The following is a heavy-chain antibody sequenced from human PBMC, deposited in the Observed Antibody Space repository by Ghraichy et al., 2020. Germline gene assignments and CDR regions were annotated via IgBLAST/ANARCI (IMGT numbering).Heavy chain of an antibody. CDR3: ARDTHDSSGWAFDYYYYGMDV. CDR1: GFTFSDYY. D-gene: IGHD6-19*01. Sequence: GGSLRLSCAASGFTFSDYYMSWIRQAPGKGLEWVSYISSSGSTIYYADSVKGRFTISRDNAKNSLYLQMNSLRAEDMAVYYCARDTHDSSGWAFDYYYYGMDVWGQGTTVTVSS. CDR2: ISSSGSTI. J-gene: IGHJ6*02. V-gene: IGHV3-11*01.